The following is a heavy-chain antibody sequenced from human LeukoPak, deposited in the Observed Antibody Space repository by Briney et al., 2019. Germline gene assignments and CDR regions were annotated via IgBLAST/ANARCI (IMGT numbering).Heavy chain of an antibody. CDR3: VKDRGDGYRGFDY. J-gene: IGHJ4*02. D-gene: IGHD5-24*01. CDR2: IWYDGTHK. CDR1: GFTFSSCG. Sequence: PGGSLRLSCAASGFTFSSCGFHWVRQAPGKGLEWVAVIWYDGTHKYYADSVKGRLTISRDNSKNTVYLQMNGLRAEDTAVYYCVKDRGDGYRGFDYWGQGTLVTVSS. V-gene: IGHV3-33*06.